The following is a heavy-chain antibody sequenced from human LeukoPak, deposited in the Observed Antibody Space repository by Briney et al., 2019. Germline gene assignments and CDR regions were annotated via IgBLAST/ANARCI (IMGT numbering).Heavy chain of an antibody. V-gene: IGHV3-30*01. D-gene: IGHD1-1*01. CDR1: GFTFSSYA. CDR2: ISYDGSNK. CDR3: ARSGQGYFDY. Sequence: AGGSLRLSCAASGFTFSSYAMHWVRQAPGKGLEWVAVISYDGSNKYYADSVKGRFTISRDNSKNTLYLQMNSLRAEDTAVYYCARSGQGYFDYWGQGTLVTVSS. J-gene: IGHJ4*02.